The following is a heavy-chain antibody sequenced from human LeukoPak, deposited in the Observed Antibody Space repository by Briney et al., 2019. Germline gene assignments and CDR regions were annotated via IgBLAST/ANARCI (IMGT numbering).Heavy chain of an antibody. J-gene: IGHJ4*02. CDR3: ATYASSWSSFDY. D-gene: IGHD6-13*01. CDR2: IYSGGST. CDR1: GFTVSSNY. V-gene: IGHV3-53*05. Sequence: GGSLRLSCAASGFTVSSNYMSWVRQAPGKGLEWVSVIYSGGSTYYADSVKGRFTISRDNSKNTLYLQMNSLKPDDTAVYYCATYASSWSSFDYWGQGTLVTVSS.